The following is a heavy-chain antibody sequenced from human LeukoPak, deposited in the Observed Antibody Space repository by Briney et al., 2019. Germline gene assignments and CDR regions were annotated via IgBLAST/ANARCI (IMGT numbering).Heavy chain of an antibody. CDR2: IYYSGST. CDR1: GGSISSGGYY. CDR3: ARRVWDLVSDLRRHGYYFDY. Sequence: SETLSLTCTVSGGSISSGGYYWAWIRPPPGKGLESIGTIYYSGSTYYNPSLKSRVTISIDTFKSQFSLKLSSVTAADTAVYYGARRVWDLVSDLRRHGYYFDYWGQGTLVTVSS. D-gene: IGHD1-26*01. V-gene: IGHV4-39*01. J-gene: IGHJ4*02.